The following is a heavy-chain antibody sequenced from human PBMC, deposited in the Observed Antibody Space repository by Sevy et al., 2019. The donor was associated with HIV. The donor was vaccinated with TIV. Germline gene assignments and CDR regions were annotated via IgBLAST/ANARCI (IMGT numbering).Heavy chain of an antibody. CDR3: TRSGILTGDTFDI. CDR2: INPNSGGT. J-gene: IGHJ3*02. CDR1: GYTFTGYY. D-gene: IGHD3-9*01. V-gene: IGHV1-2*02. Sequence: ASVKVSCKASGYTFTGYYMHWVRQAPGQGLEWMGWINPNSGGTNYAQKFQGRVTMTRDTSISTAYMELSRLRSDDTAVYYCTRSGILTGDTFDIWGQGTMVTVSS.